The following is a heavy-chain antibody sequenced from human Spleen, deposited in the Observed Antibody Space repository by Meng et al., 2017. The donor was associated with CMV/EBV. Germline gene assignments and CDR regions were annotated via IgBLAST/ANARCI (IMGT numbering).Heavy chain of an antibody. Sequence: GESLKISCVVSGFIFHGAEMSWARQAPGKGPEWVGRIKSKDDGGTTDYAAPVKGRFTISRDDSKNTLYLQMNSLKTEDTAVYYCTTVTMIVVVIDAFDIWGQGTMVTVSS. CDR3: TTVTMIVVVIDAFDI. D-gene: IGHD3-22*01. J-gene: IGHJ3*02. V-gene: IGHV3-15*01. CDR2: IKSKDDGGTT. CDR1: GFIFHGAE.